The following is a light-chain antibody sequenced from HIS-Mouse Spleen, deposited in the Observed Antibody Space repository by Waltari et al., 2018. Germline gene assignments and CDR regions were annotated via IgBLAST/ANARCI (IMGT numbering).Light chain of an antibody. CDR2: GTS. CDR1: SSNIGAGYD. J-gene: IGLJ2*01. V-gene: IGLV1-40*01. Sequence: QSVLTQPPSVSGAPGQRVTISCTGSSSNIGAGYDVHWYQQLPGTAPKLLIYGTSNRPSGVPDRFSGSKSGISASLAITGLQAEDEADYYCQSYDSSLSVVFGGGTKLTVL. CDR3: QSYDSSLSVV.